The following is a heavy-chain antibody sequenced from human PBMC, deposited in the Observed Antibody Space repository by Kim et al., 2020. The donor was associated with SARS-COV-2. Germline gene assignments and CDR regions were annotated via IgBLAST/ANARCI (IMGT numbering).Heavy chain of an antibody. V-gene: IGHV4-31*02. Sequence: YYNPSLKSRITISVDTSENQFSLTLSSVTAADTAVYYCARDFSGYGPLDLWGQGTMVSVSS. CDR3: ARDFSGYGPLDL. D-gene: IGHD5-12*01. J-gene: IGHJ3*01.